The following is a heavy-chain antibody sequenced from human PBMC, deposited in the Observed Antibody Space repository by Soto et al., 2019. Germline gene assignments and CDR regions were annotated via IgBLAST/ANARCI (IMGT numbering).Heavy chain of an antibody. V-gene: IGHV1-8*01. Sequence: GASVKVSCKASGYTFTSYDINWVRQATGQGLEWMGWMNPNSGNTGYAQKFQGRVTMTRNTSISTAYMELSSLRSEDTAVYYCARGRGGYCSSTSCYGEYYYYYYMDVWGKGTTVTVSS. CDR3: ARGRGGYCSSTSCYGEYYYYYYMDV. CDR2: MNPNSGNT. D-gene: IGHD2-2*01. J-gene: IGHJ6*03. CDR1: GYTFTSYD.